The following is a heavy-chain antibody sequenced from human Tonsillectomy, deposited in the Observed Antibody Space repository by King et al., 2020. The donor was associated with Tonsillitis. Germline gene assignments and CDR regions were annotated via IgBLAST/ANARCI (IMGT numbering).Heavy chain of an antibody. Sequence: VQLVESGAEVKKPGESLRISCKASGYSFTNYWITWVRQMPGKGLEWMGKIDPSDSYTKYSLSFQGHVTISADKSISTAYLQWSSLKASDIAMYYCARDNTDRAARPNDYWGQGTLVTVSS. D-gene: IGHD6-6*01. CDR2: IDPSDSYT. J-gene: IGHJ4*02. CDR1: GYSFTNYW. CDR3: ARDNTDRAARPNDY. V-gene: IGHV5-10-1*03.